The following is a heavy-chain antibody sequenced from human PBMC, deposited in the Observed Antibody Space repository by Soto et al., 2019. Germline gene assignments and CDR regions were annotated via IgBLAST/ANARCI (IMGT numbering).Heavy chain of an antibody. CDR2: INAGNGNT. CDR1: GYTFTSYA. Sequence: QVQLVQSGAEVKKPGASVKVSCKASGYTFTSYAMHWVRQAPGQRLEWMGWINAGNGNTKYSQKFQGRVTITRDTSASTAYMELSSLRSEDTAVYYCARVNYYGSGTEDNWFDPWGQGTLVTVSS. CDR3: ARVNYYGSGTEDNWFDP. J-gene: IGHJ5*02. V-gene: IGHV1-3*01. D-gene: IGHD3-10*01.